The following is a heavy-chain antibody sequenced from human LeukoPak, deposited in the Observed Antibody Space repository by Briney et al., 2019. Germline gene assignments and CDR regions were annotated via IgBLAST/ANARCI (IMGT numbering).Heavy chain of an antibody. Sequence: GGSLRLSCAASGFTFSSYWMSWVRQAPGKGLEWVANIKQDGSEKYYVDSVKGRFTISRDNAKNSLYLQMNSLRAEDTAVYYCARDYLSSSSHNSGFDYWGQGTLVTVSS. CDR1: GFTFSSYW. V-gene: IGHV3-7*01. J-gene: IGHJ4*02. D-gene: IGHD6-6*01. CDR3: ARDYLSSSSHNSGFDY. CDR2: IKQDGSEK.